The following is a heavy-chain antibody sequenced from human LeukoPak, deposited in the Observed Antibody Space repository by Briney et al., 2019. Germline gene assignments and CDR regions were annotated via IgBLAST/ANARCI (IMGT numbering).Heavy chain of an antibody. V-gene: IGHV3-23*01. CDR3: AKGWGALDY. D-gene: IGHD1-26*01. CDR2: ITSGGEST. CDR1: GFTFGNYA. J-gene: IGHJ4*02. Sequence: GRSLRLSCAASGFTFGNYAMSWVRQPPGKGLEWVSLITSGGESTYYADSVKGRFTISRDNPTDTLSLQMNSLRVEDTAVYYCAKGWGALDYWGQGTLVTVSS.